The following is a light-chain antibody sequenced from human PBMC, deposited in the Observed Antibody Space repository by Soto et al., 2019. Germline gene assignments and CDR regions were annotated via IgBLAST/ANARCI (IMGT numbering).Light chain of an antibody. CDR1: QSVSSN. J-gene: IGKJ3*01. CDR3: QQYNNWPIT. CDR2: GAS. V-gene: IGKV3-15*01. Sequence: RLVTPSAAALSVSPGERDTLSCKASQSVSSNLAWYQQKPGQAPRLLIYGASTRATGIPARFSGSGSGTEFTLTISSLQSEDFAVYYCQQYNNWPITVGPGTKVDIK.